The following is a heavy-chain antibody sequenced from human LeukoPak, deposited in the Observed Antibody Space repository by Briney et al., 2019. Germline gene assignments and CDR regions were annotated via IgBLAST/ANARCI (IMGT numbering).Heavy chain of an antibody. CDR3: ARVLTLPGEGYSLNSNYDGRSVGY. D-gene: IGHD4-11*01. Sequence: ASVKVSCKASGYTFTGYYMHWVRQAPGQGLEWMGWMNPDNGGTNYAPQFQGRVTLTRATSINTAYMDLGRLQSDDTATYYCARVLTLPGEGYSLNSNYDGRSVGYWGQGTLVTVSP. CDR1: GYTFTGYY. CDR2: MNPDNGGT. J-gene: IGHJ4*02. V-gene: IGHV1-2*02.